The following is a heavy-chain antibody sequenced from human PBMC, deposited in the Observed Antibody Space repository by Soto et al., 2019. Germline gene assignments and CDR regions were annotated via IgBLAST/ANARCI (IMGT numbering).Heavy chain of an antibody. J-gene: IGHJ5*02. V-gene: IGHV4-4*07. Sequence: SEILSLTXTVSGASISGFYWSWIRKSAGKGLEWIGRIYATGTTDYNPSLKSRVMMSVDTSKKQFSLKLRSVTAADTAVYYCVRDGTKTLRDWFDPWGQGISVTVSS. CDR1: GASISGFY. CDR3: VRDGTKTLRDWFDP. CDR2: IYATGTT. D-gene: IGHD1-1*01.